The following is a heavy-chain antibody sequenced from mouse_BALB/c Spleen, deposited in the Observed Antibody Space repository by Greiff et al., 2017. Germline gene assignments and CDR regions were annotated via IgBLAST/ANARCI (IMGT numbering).Heavy chain of an antibody. CDR1: GFNIKDTY. CDR3: ARDDYDGYWYFDV. Sequence: VQLRQSGAELVKPGASVKLSCTASGFNIKDTYMHWVKQRPEQGLEWIGRIDPANGNTKYDPKFQGKATITADTSSNTAYLQLSSLTSEDTAVYYCARDDYDGYWYFDVWGAGTTVTVSS. CDR2: IDPANGNT. V-gene: IGHV14-3*02. J-gene: IGHJ1*01. D-gene: IGHD2-4*01.